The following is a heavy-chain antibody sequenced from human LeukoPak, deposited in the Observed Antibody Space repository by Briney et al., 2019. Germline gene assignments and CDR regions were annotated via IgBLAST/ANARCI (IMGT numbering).Heavy chain of an antibody. CDR2: IYHSGST. Sequence: SETLSLTCTVSGGSISSGGYYWSWIRQPPGKGLEWIGYIYHSGSTYYNPSLKSRVTISVDTSNNQFSLKLSSVTAADTAVYYCARHRITMIRGGGWFDPWGQGTLVTVSS. D-gene: IGHD3-10*01. CDR3: ARHRITMIRGGGWFDP. J-gene: IGHJ5*02. V-gene: IGHV4-30-2*01. CDR1: GGSISSGGYY.